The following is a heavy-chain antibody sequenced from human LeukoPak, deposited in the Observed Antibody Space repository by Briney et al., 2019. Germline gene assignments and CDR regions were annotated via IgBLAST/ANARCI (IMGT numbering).Heavy chain of an antibody. CDR3: ARASGVGATAPKNAFDI. Sequence: PGGSLRLSCAASGFTFSSYAMHWVRQAPGKGLEWVAVISYDGSNKYYADSVKGRFTISRDNSKNTLYLQMNSLRAEDTAVYYCARASGVGATAPKNAFDIWGQGTMVTVSS. J-gene: IGHJ3*02. D-gene: IGHD1-26*01. CDR1: GFTFSSYA. V-gene: IGHV3-30-3*01. CDR2: ISYDGSNK.